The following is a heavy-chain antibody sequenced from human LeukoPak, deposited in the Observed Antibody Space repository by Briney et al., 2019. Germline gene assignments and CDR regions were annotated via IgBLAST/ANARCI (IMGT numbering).Heavy chain of an antibody. CDR1: GFTFSSYG. J-gene: IGHJ3*02. Sequence: GRSLRLSCAASGFTFSSYGMNWVRQAPGKGLEWVSYISSSSSTIYYADSVKGRFTISRDNAKNSLYLQMNSLRAEDTAVYYCARDGQWLVPDAFDIWGQGTMVTVSS. V-gene: IGHV3-48*04. D-gene: IGHD6-19*01. CDR2: ISSSSSTI. CDR3: ARDGQWLVPDAFDI.